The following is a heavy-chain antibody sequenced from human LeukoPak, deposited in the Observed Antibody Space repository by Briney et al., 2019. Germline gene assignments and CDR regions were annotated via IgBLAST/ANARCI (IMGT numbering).Heavy chain of an antibody. CDR2: IYTSGST. CDR1: GGSISSYY. D-gene: IGHD5-12*01. CDR3: ARDVGIWWLRSGAFDI. Sequence: SETLSLTCTVSGGSISSYYWSWIRQPAGKGLEWIGRIYTSGSTNYNPSLKSRVTMSVDTSKNQFSLKLSSVTAADTAVYYCARDVGIWWLRSGAFDIWGQGTMVTVSS. V-gene: IGHV4-4*07. J-gene: IGHJ3*02.